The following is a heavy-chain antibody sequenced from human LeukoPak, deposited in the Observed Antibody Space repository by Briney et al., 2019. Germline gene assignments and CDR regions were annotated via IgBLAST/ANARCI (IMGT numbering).Heavy chain of an antibody. V-gene: IGHV4-59*12. CDR1: GGSINSYY. D-gene: IGHD6-19*01. CDR2: IYDSGST. J-gene: IGHJ4*02. CDR3: ARAPVISVAGFDY. Sequence: SETLSLTCTVSGGSINSYYWSWIRQPPGKGLEWIGYIYDSGSTSYNPSLKSRFTISVDTSKNQFSLKLSSVTAADTAVYYCARAPVISVAGFDYWGQGTLVTVSS.